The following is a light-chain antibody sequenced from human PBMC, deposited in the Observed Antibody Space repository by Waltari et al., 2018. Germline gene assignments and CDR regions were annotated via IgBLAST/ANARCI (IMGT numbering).Light chain of an antibody. Sequence: SYVLTQSPPVSVAPGQTATITCGGANIGNKAVHWYQQKPGQAPFLVVYDDSERPSGIPERFSGSNSGHTATLTISRVEAGDEADYHCHVWDTSSDHVIFGGGTRLTVL. CDR2: DDS. J-gene: IGLJ2*01. V-gene: IGLV3-21*02. CDR3: HVWDTSSDHVI. CDR1: NIGNKA.